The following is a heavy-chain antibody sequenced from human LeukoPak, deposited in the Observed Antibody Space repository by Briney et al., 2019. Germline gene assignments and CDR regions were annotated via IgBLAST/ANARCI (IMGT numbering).Heavy chain of an antibody. CDR3: AGDNDNYDSSGYYVPLYNWFDP. D-gene: IGHD3-22*01. Sequence: GASVKVSCKASGYTFTGYYMHWVRQAPGQGLEWMGWINPNSGGTNYAQKFQGRVTMTRDTSISTAYMELSRLRSDDTAVYYCAGDNDNYDSSGYYVPLYNWFDPWGQGTLVTVSS. V-gene: IGHV1-2*02. CDR2: INPNSGGT. J-gene: IGHJ5*02. CDR1: GYTFTGYY.